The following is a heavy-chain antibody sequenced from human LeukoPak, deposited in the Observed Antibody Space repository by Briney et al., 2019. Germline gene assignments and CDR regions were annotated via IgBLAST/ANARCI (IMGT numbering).Heavy chain of an antibody. Sequence: GGSLRLSCAGSGLTFINHAMTWVRQAPGKGLEYVAESSGSGRDTYYADSVQGRFTISRDNSRNTLYLQMNSLRAEDTAEYYCGRRTRDGYNSPIDYWGQGTLVTVSS. CDR3: GRRTRDGYNSPIDY. J-gene: IGHJ4*02. V-gene: IGHV3-23*01. CDR1: GLTFINHA. D-gene: IGHD5-24*01. CDR2: SSGSGRDT.